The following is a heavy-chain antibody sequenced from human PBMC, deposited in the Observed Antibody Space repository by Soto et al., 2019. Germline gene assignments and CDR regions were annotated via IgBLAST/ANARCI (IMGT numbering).Heavy chain of an antibody. CDR3: ARQVIAGDRPWYFDL. CDR2: IYPGDSDT. D-gene: IGHD3-16*02. J-gene: IGHJ2*01. V-gene: IGHV5-51*01. CDR1: GYSFTSYW. Sequence: GESLKISCKGSGYSFTSYWIGWVRQMPGKGLEWMGIIYPGDSDTRYSPSFQGQVTISADKSISTAYLQWSSLKASDTAMYYCARQVIAGDRPWYFDLWGRGTLVTVSS.